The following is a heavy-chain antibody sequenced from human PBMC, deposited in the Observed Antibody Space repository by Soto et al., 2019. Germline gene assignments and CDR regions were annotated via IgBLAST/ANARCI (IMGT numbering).Heavy chain of an antibody. CDR2: ISGSGDST. V-gene: IGHV3-23*01. Sequence: GGSLRLSCAASGFTFSPYAMTWVRQAPGKGLEWVSSISGSGDSTYYADSVKGRFTISRDNSKNTLYLQMNSLRAEDTAVYYCAKDKTRSQYWGQGTLVTVS. CDR1: GFTFSPYA. CDR3: AKDKTRSQY. J-gene: IGHJ4*02.